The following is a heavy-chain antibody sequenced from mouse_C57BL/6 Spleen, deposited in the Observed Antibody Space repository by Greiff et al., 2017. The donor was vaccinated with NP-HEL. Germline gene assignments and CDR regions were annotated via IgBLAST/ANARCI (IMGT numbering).Heavy chain of an antibody. CDR3: TGFTVVATGDAMDY. J-gene: IGHJ4*01. CDR1: GFNIKDDY. CDR2: IDPENGDT. D-gene: IGHD1-1*01. Sequence: VQLQQSGAELVRPGASVKLSCTASGFNIKDDYMHWVKQRPEQGLEWIGWIDPENGDTEYASKFQGKATITADTSSNTAYLQRSSLTSEDTAVYYCTGFTVVATGDAMDYWGQGTSVTVSS. V-gene: IGHV14-4*01.